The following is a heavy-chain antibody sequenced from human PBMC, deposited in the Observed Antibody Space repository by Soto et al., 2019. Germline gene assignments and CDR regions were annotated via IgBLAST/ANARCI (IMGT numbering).Heavy chain of an antibody. CDR3: ARDREVYYYGSGSYSPGDP. CDR2: ISAYNGNT. D-gene: IGHD3-10*01. CDR1: GYTFPSYG. V-gene: IGHV1-18*01. J-gene: IGHJ5*02. Sequence: ASVKVSCKASGYTFPSYGISWVRQATGQGLEWMGWISAYNGNTNYAQKLQGRVTMTTDTSTSTAYMELRSLRSDDTAVYYCARDREVYYYGSGSYSPGDPWGQGTLVTVSS.